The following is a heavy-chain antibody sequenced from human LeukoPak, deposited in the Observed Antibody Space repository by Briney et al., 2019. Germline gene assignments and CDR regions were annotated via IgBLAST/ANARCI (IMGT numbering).Heavy chain of an antibody. Sequence: SSETLSLTCAVYGGSFSGYYWSWIRQPPGKGLEWIGEINHSGSTNYNPSLKSRVTISVDTSKNQFSLKLSSVTAADTAVYYCARRASYDYVWGSYRALYYFDYWGQGTLVTVSS. CDR1: GGSFSGYY. CDR2: INHSGST. D-gene: IGHD3-16*02. CDR3: ARRASYDYVWGSYRALYYFDY. V-gene: IGHV4-34*01. J-gene: IGHJ4*02.